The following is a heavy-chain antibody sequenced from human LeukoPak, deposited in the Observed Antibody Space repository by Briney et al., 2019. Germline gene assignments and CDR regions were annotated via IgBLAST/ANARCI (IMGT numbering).Heavy chain of an antibody. CDR1: GYTFSSYG. V-gene: IGHV3-30*02. J-gene: IGHJ4*02. CDR2: IRYDGSNK. D-gene: IGHD3-3*01. Sequence: GGSLRLSCAASGYTFSSYGMHWVRQAPGKGLEWVAFIRYDGSNKYYADSVKGRFTISRDNSKNTLYLQMNSLRAEDTAVYYCAKAPYYDFWSEYPRHFDYWGQGTLVTVSS. CDR3: AKAPYYDFWSEYPRHFDY.